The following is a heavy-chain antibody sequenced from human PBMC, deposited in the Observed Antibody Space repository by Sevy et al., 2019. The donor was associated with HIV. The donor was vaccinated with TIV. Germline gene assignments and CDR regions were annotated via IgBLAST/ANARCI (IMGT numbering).Heavy chain of an antibody. CDR3: ASVVVVPAAKYFYFYYMDV. J-gene: IGHJ6*03. CDR1: GDSISNYY. V-gene: IGHV4-59*01. D-gene: IGHD2-2*01. CDR2: IYNSGST. Sequence: SDTLSLTCTVSGDSISNYYGSWIRQPPGKGLEWIGYIYNSGSTNYNPSLKSRVTISVDTSKNQFSLKLSSVTAADTAVYYCASVVVVPAAKYFYFYYMDVWGKGTTVTVSS.